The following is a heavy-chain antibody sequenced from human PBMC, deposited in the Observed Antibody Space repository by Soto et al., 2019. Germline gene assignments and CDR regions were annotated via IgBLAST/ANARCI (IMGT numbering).Heavy chain of an antibody. CDR2: INSDGSST. CDR3: ARNQQQLGAEYFQH. CDR1: GFTFSSYW. J-gene: IGHJ1*01. V-gene: IGHV3-74*01. D-gene: IGHD6-13*01. Sequence: PVGSLRLSCAASGFTFSSYWMHWVRQAPGKGLVWVSRINSDGSSTSYADSVKGRFTISRDNAKNTLYLQMNSLRAEDTAVYYCARNQQQLGAEYFQHWGQGTLVTVSS.